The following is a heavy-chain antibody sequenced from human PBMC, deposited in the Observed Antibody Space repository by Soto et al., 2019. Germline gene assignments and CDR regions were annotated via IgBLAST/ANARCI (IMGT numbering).Heavy chain of an antibody. CDR2: IYHTEST. V-gene: IGHV4-4*02. CDR3: ARYDFGTFDY. J-gene: IGHJ4*02. Sequence: SETLSLTCAVSGDSISSSFWWCWVRQPPGKGLEWIGEIYHTESTVYNPSLKSRVTISVDKSKNQFSLNLDSVTAADTAVYYCARYDFGTFDYWGRGILVTVPS. D-gene: IGHD4-17*01. CDR1: GDSISSSFW.